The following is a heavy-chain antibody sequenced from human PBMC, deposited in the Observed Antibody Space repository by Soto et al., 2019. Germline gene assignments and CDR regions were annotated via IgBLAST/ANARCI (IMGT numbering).Heavy chain of an antibody. CDR2: IIPIAAIA. D-gene: IGHD3-10*01. V-gene: IGHV1-69*02. J-gene: IGHJ5*02. CDR1: GGTFSRYT. Sequence: QVQLVQSGAEVKKPGSSVKVSCKASGGTFSRYTINWVRQAPGQGLEWMGRIIPIAAIANYTQKFQGRVTITVDKSSTTAYMELSSLRSDDTAVYYCARGSTIVRGAPSWFDPWGQATLVTVSS. CDR3: ARGSTIVRGAPSWFDP.